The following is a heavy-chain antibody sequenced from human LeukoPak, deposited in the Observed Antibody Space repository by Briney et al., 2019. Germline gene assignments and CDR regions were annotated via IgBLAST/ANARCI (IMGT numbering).Heavy chain of an antibody. CDR2: IIPILGIA. CDR3: ARDDLVHENRDYYYYYGMDV. CDR1: GGTFSSYA. D-gene: IGHD6-13*01. V-gene: IGHV1-69*04. Sequence: GASVKVSCKASGGTFSSYAISWVRQAPGQGLEWMGRIIPILGIANYAQKFQGRVTITADKSTSTAYMELSSLRSEDTAVYYCARDDLVHENRDYYYYYGMDVWGQGTTVTVSS. J-gene: IGHJ6*02.